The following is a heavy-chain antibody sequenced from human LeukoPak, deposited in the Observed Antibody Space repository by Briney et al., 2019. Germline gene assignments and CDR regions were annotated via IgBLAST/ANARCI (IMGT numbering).Heavy chain of an antibody. CDR1: GGSISSGSYY. D-gene: IGHD4-17*01. Sequence: PSETLSLTCTVFGGSISSGSYYWSWIRQPAGKGLEWIGSIYYSGSTYYNPSLKSRVTISVDTSKNQFSLKLSSVTAADTAVYYCARGNPYGDSGTFDYWGQGTLVTVSS. J-gene: IGHJ4*02. V-gene: IGHV4-39*07. CDR3: ARGNPYGDSGTFDY. CDR2: IYYSGST.